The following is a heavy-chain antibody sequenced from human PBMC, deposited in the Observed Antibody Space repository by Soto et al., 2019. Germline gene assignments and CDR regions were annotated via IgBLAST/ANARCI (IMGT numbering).Heavy chain of an antibody. CDR2: IWFDGSDK. V-gene: IGHV3-33*01. Sequence: QVQLVESGGGVVQPGRSLRLSCAASGFTFSTYGMHWVRQAPGKGLEWVALIWFDGSDKYYADSVKGRFTISRDNSKNSLHLQMNSLRAEDTAVYYCARLHCSSSSCYSVGAFDIRGQGTMVTVSS. CDR1: GFTFSTYG. J-gene: IGHJ3*02. CDR3: ARLHCSSSSCYSVGAFDI. D-gene: IGHD2-2*01.